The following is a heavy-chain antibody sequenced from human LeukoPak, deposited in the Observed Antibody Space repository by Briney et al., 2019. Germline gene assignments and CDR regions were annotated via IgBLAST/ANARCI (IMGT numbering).Heavy chain of an antibody. J-gene: IGHJ4*02. Sequence: ASVEVSCKVSGYTLSELSMHWVRQAPGKGLEWMGGFDPENSETIYAQNFQGRVTMTEDTSTNTAYMELSSLRSEDTAVYYCATVRPIAVAREFEYWGQGTLVTVSS. CDR1: GYTLSELS. CDR3: ATVRPIAVAREFEY. CDR2: FDPENSET. D-gene: IGHD6-19*01. V-gene: IGHV1-24*01.